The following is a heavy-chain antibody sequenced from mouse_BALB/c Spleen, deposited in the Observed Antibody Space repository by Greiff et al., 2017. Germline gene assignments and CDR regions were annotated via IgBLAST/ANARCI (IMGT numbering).Heavy chain of an antibody. Sequence: EVKLQESGPGLVKPSQSLSLTCTVTGYSITSDYAWNWIRQFPGNKLEWMGYISYSGSTSYNPSLKSRISITRDTSKNQFFLQLNSVTTEDTATYYCAREEVRRGYFDYWGQGTTLTVSS. D-gene: IGHD2-14*01. CDR3: AREEVRRGYFDY. CDR1: GYSITSDYA. CDR2: ISYSGST. V-gene: IGHV3-2*02. J-gene: IGHJ2*01.